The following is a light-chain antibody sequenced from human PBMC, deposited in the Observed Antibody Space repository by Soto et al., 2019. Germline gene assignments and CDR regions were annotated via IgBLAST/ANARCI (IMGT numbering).Light chain of an antibody. J-gene: IGLJ3*02. CDR1: SSDIGDYDS. CDR2: AVN. Sequence: QSVLTQPRSLSASPGQSVTISCTGSSSDIGDYDSVSWYQHHPGKTPKLMIYAVNKRPSGVPDRFSGSKSGNTASLTISGLQPADEADYYCCSYAATSSLVFGGGTKVTVL. CDR3: CSYAATSSLV. V-gene: IGLV2-11*01.